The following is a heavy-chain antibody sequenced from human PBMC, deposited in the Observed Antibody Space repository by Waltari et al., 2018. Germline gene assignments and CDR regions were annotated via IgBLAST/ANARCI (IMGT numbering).Heavy chain of an antibody. J-gene: IGHJ5*02. CDR2: IYPGAPDT. V-gene: IGHV5-51*01. D-gene: IGHD2-2*02. CDR3: ARGPYCSSTSCYTHSNWFDP. CDR1: GYSFTSYW. Sequence: EVQLVQSGAEVKKPGESLKISCKGSGYSFTSYWIGWVRQMPGKGLEWMGIIYPGAPDTRYGPSFQGQVTTSADKSISTAYLQWSSLKASDTAMYYCARGPYCSSTSCYTHSNWFDPWGQGTLVTVSS.